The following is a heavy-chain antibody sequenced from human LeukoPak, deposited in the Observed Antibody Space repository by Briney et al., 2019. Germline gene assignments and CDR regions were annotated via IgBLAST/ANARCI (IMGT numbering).Heavy chain of an antibody. CDR2: MNPNNSDI. CDR1: GYTFTSYH. V-gene: IGHV1-8*01. Sequence: ASVKVSCKASGYTFTSYHINWVRQATGQGLEWVGWMNPNNSDIGYAQKFQGRVTMTRNTSISTAYMELSSLRSEDTAVYYCARGREENSRADYWGQGTLVTVSS. J-gene: IGHJ4*02. CDR3: ARGREENSRADY. D-gene: IGHD2/OR15-2a*01.